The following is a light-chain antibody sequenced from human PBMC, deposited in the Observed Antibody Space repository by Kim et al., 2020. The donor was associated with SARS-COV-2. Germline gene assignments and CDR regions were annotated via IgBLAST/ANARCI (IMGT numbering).Light chain of an antibody. CDR1: SSDIGAYNY. Sequence: QSITISCTGTSSDIGAYNYVSWYQQHPCKAPKLMIYDVTQRPSGVSNRFSGSKSANTASLTISGLQTEDEADYYCSSYTSSKTVLFGGGTQLTVL. V-gene: IGLV2-14*04. CDR3: SSYTSSKTVL. J-gene: IGLJ3*02. CDR2: DVT.